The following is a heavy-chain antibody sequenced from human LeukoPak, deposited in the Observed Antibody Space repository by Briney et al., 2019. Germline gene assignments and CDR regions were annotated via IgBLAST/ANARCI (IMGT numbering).Heavy chain of an antibody. CDR3: ARYCNGVTCYSGYEY. J-gene: IGHJ4*02. D-gene: IGHD2-15*01. CDR1: GFTFSTYA. Sequence: GGSLRLSCAASGFTFSTYAMHWVRQTPGKGLEYVSAISTNGGGTYYANSVKGRFTISRDNSKNTLYLQMGSLRAEDMAVYYCARYCNGVTCYSGYEYWGQGTLVTVSS. CDR2: ISTNGGGT. V-gene: IGHV3-64*01.